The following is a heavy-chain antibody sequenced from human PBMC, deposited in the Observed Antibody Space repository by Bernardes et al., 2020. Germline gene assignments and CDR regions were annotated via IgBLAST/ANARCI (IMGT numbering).Heavy chain of an antibody. J-gene: IGHJ4*02. V-gene: IGHV3-7*01. CDR2: IKQDGSEQ. Sequence: GGSLRLSCAASGFSFRNFWMTWVRQAPGKGLEWVGNIKQDGSEQYYVDSVKGRFTISRDNAKTSVYLQMNSLRVEDTAVYYCARDSALDYWGQGTLVTVSS. CDR1: GFSFRNFW. CDR3: ARDSALDY.